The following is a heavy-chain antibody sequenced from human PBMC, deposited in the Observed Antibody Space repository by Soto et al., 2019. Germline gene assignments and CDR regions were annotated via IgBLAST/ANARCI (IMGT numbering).Heavy chain of an antibody. V-gene: IGHV3-66*04. D-gene: IGHD5-18*01. Sequence: EVQLVESGGGLVQPGGYLRLSCAASGLTVSSIYMSWVRQAPGKGLEWVSVIYRGGSAYYADSVKGRFTISRGNSKNTLYLQMNSLRAEDTAVDYCARHGYSYGGGYFDYWGQGTLVTVSS. CDR2: IYRGGSA. CDR1: GLTVSSIY. CDR3: ARHGYSYGGGYFDY. J-gene: IGHJ4*02.